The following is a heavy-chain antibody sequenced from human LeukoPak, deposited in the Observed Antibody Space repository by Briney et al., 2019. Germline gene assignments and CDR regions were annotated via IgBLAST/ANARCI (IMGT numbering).Heavy chain of an antibody. CDR1: GFTFSSYW. J-gene: IGHJ5*02. D-gene: IGHD3-10*01. CDR3: ARDLDGTGSYHWFDP. CDR2: INGDGSTT. Sequence: GGSLRLSCAASGFTFSSYWMHWVRQAPGKGLVWVSRINGDGSTTTYADSVKGRFTISRDNAKNTLYVQMNSLRVEDTAVYYCARDLDGTGSYHWFDPWCQGTLVTVSS. V-gene: IGHV3-74*01.